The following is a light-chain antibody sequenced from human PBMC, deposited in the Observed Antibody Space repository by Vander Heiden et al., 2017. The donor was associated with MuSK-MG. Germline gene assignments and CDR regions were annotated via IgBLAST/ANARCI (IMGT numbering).Light chain of an antibody. CDR1: QDINIY. Sequence: DIQMTQSPSSLSASVGGRITISCQASQDINIYLNWYRQKPGKAPELLIYDASNLEPGAPSRFSGSGSGTDFTFTISSLQPEDIATYYCQHFNNLGFTFGGGTKVQIK. V-gene: IGKV1-33*01. CDR2: DAS. CDR3: QHFNNLGFT. J-gene: IGKJ4*01.